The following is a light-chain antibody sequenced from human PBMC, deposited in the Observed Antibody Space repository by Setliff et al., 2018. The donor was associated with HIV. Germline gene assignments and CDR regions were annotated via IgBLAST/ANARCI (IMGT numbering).Light chain of an antibody. Sequence: QSVLAQPRSVSGSPGQSVTISCTGTSSDVGGYNFVSWYQQRPGKAPKLMIYDATKRPSGVPDRFSGSKSGNTASLTISGLQAEDEADYYCCSYAGSHTFVFGTGTKV. CDR2: DAT. CDR1: SSDVGGYNF. V-gene: IGLV2-11*01. CDR3: CSYAGSHTFV. J-gene: IGLJ1*01.